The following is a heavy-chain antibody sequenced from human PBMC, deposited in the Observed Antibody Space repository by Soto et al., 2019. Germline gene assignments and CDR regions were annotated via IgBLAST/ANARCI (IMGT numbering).Heavy chain of an antibody. CDR1: DGYIRSNY. Sequence: SDTLSLTCTVSDGYIRSNYWTWVRTPPGKGLEWIGYVYNSGSTNYNPSLKSRVTISEDTSKSQFSLKVNSMTAADTAVYYCARYRREAVAGYTLDNWGQGILVTVS. J-gene: IGHJ4*02. V-gene: IGHV4-59*01. CDR2: VYNSGST. CDR3: ARYRREAVAGYTLDN. D-gene: IGHD6-13*01.